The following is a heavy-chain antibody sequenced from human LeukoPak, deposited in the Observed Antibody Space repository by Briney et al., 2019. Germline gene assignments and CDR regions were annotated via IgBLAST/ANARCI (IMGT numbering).Heavy chain of an antibody. D-gene: IGHD3-16*02. J-gene: IGHJ5*02. CDR1: GGSFSGYY. V-gene: IGHV4-34*09. CDR2: IYYSGST. CDR3: ASTPVRDYVWGSYRPQGFDP. Sequence: PSETLSLTCAVYGGSFSGYYWSWIRQPPGKGLEWIGYIYYSGSTYYNPSLKSRVTISVDTSKNQFSLKLSSVTAADTAVYYCASTPVRDYVWGSYRPQGFDPWGQGTLVTVSS.